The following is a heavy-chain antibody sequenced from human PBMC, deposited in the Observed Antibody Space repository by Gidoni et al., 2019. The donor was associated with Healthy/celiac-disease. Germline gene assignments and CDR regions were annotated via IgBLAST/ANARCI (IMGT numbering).Heavy chain of an antibody. D-gene: IGHD2-8*01. CDR2: SNHSGST. CDR3: ASEVYY. Sequence: QVQLQQWGAGLWKPSETMSLTCGVYGGSLSGYYWSWIRQPPGKGLEWIGDSNHSGSTHYTPSLQRLVPISVDTSQLQFSLQLSSVTAADTAVYYCASEVYYWRQGTLVTVSS. CDR1: GGSLSGYY. V-gene: IGHV4-34*01. J-gene: IGHJ4*02.